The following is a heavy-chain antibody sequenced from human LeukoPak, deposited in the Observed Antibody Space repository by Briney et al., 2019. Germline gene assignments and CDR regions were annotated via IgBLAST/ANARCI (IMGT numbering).Heavy chain of an antibody. CDR3: ARRISIVVHDPLISDAFDI. J-gene: IGHJ3*02. CDR2: IYYSGST. V-gene: IGHV4-39*01. Sequence: SETLSLTCTVSGGSISSSSYYWGWIRQPPGKGLEWIGSIYYSGSTCYNPSLKSRVTISVDTSKNQFSLKLSSVTAADTAVYYCARRISIVVHDPLISDAFDIWGQGTMVTVSS. D-gene: IGHD3-22*01. CDR1: GGSISSSSYY.